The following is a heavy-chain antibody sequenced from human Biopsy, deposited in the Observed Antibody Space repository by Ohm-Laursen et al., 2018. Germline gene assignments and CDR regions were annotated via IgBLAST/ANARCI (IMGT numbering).Heavy chain of an antibody. D-gene: IGHD5/OR15-5a*01. CDR3: AKDLGRGLLVRVSIFEY. CDR1: GFTFTTYG. Sequence: SLRLFCTASGFTFTTYGMHWVRQAPGKGLEWVALISYDGSSEEYADSVKGRFTISRDNSKNTVSLLMNSLRAEDTAVYYCAKDLGRGLLVRVSIFEYWGQGTLVTVSS. J-gene: IGHJ4*02. CDR2: ISYDGSSE. V-gene: IGHV3-30*18.